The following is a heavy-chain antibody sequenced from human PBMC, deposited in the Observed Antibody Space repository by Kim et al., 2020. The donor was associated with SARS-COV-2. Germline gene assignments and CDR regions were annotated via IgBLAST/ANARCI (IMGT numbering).Heavy chain of an antibody. CDR2: ISSSSSYT. V-gene: IGHV3-11*06. D-gene: IGHD2-2*01. Sequence: GGSLRLSCAASGFTFSDYYMSWIRQAPGKGLEWVSYISSSSSYTNYADSVKGRFTISRDNAKNSLYLQMNSLRAEDTAVYYCARDQKAVQNIVVVPAALDPWGQGTLVTVSS. CDR3: ARDQKAVQNIVVVPAALDP. J-gene: IGHJ5*02. CDR1: GFTFSDYY.